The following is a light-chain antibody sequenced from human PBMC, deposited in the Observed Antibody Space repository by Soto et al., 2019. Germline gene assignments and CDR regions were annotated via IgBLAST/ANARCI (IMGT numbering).Light chain of an antibody. CDR3: CSYTGTTSPWV. CDR1: SSDIGAYDY. V-gene: IGLV2-14*01. Sequence: QSALTQPASVSGSPGESIIISCTGSSSDIGAYDYVSWYQHHPGRAPKVIIFEVNDRASGVSHRFSGSKSGNTASLTISGLQAEDGADYYCCSYTGTTSPWVFGGGTKLTVL. J-gene: IGLJ3*02. CDR2: EVN.